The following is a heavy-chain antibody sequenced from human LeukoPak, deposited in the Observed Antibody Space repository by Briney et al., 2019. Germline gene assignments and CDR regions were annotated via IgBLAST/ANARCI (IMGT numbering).Heavy chain of an antibody. CDR3: ARAPTRTGGWNWVDP. V-gene: IGHV4-39*07. CDR2: IYYSGST. Sequence: SETLSLTCTVSGCSISSSSYYWGWIRQPPGKGLEWIGSIYYSGSTYYNPSLKSRVTISVDTSKNQFSLKLSSVTAADTAVDYCARAPTRTGGWNWVDPGAQGTLVTVSS. J-gene: IGHJ5*02. CDR1: GCSISSSSYY. D-gene: IGHD1-1*01.